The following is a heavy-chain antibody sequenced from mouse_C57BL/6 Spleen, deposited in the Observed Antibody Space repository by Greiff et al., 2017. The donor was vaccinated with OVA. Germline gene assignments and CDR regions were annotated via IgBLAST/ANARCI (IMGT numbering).Heavy chain of an antibody. CDR2: INPNNGGT. CDR1: GYTFTDYY. Sequence: VQLQQSGPELVKPGASVKISCKASGYTFTDYYMNWVKQSHGKSLEWIGDINPNNGGTSYNQKFKGKATLTVDKSSSTAYMELRSLTSEDSAVYYCARDYSNYEGFDYWCQGTTLTVSS. CDR3: ARDYSNYEGFDY. J-gene: IGHJ2*01. V-gene: IGHV1-26*01. D-gene: IGHD2-5*01.